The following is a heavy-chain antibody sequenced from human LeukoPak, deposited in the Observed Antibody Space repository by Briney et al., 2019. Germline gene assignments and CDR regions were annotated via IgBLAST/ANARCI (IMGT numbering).Heavy chain of an antibody. CDR2: IYYSGST. D-gene: IGHD6-6*01. J-gene: IGHJ4*02. V-gene: IGHV4-39*07. CDR3: ARGGSRSYTSSTLDY. CDR1: GGSISSSSYY. Sequence: KPSETLSLTCTVSGGSISSSSYYWGWIRQPPGKGLEWIGSIYYSGSTYYNPSLKSRVTISIDTSKNRFSLKVSSVIAADTAMYYCARGGSRSYTSSTLDYWGQGTLVTVSS.